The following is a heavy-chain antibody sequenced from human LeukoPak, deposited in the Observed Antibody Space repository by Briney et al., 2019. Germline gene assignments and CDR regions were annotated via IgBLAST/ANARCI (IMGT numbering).Heavy chain of an antibody. CDR1: GFTFSSYA. V-gene: IGHV3-23*01. CDR2: ISGSGGST. J-gene: IGHJ4*02. D-gene: IGHD4-23*01. CDR3: ASPALAPTVVNPNYFDY. Sequence: PGGSLRLSCAASGFTFSSYAMSWVRQAPGKGLEWVSAISGSGGSTYYADSVKGRFTISRDNSKNTLYLQMNSLRAEDTAVYYCASPALAPTVVNPNYFDYWGQGTLVTVSS.